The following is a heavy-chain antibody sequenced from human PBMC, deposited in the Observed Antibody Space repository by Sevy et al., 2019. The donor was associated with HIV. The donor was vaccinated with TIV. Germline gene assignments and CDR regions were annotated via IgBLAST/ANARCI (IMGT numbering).Heavy chain of an antibody. CDR3: ARDSDSSGYSHP. Sequence: SETLSLTCTVSGGSISSGGYYWSWIRQHPGKGLEWIGYIYYSGSTYYNPSLKSRATISVDTSKNQFTLKLSSVTAADTAVYYWARDSDSSGYSHPWGQGTLVTVSS. CDR1: GGSISSGGYY. D-gene: IGHD3-22*01. CDR2: IYYSGST. V-gene: IGHV4-31*03. J-gene: IGHJ5*02.